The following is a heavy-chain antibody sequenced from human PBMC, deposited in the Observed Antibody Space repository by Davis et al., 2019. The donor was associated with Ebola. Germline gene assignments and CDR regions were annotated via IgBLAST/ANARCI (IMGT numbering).Heavy chain of an antibody. CDR3: ARDLLTTEYYYYYYMDV. Sequence: GESLKISCAASGFTLSSYSMNWVRQAPGKGLEWVSYISSSSSTIYYADSVKGRFTISRDNAKNSLYLQMNSLRDEDTAVYYCARDLLTTEYYYYYYMDVWGKGTTVTVSS. CDR1: GFTLSSYS. CDR2: ISSSSSTI. D-gene: IGHD3-3*01. V-gene: IGHV3-48*02. J-gene: IGHJ6*03.